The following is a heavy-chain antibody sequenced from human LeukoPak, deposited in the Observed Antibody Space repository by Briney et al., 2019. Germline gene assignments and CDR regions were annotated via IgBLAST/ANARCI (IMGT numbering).Heavy chain of an antibody. D-gene: IGHD4-17*01. V-gene: IGHV3-72*01. CDR3: GDLGSTGTDH. CDR1: GFTFSPHY. J-gene: IGHJ4*02. Sequence: PGGSLRLSCVASGFTFSPHYMAWVRQSPGQGLEWVGLIRNKADGYTTIYAASVKGRFTISRDDSKSSVYLQMDSLKTEDTAVYYCGDLGSTGTDHWGQGTLVTVSS. CDR2: IRNKADGYTT.